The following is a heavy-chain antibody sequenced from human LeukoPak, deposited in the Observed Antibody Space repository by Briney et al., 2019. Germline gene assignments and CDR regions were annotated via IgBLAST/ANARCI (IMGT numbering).Heavy chain of an antibody. CDR1: GFTFSSYS. CDR2: ISISSSYI. D-gene: IGHD3-22*01. CDR3: ARKTYYYDSSGYYYAPFFDY. Sequence: GGSLRLSCAASGFTFSSYSMNWVRQAPGKGLEWVSSISISSSYIYYADSVKGRFTISRDNAKNSLYLQMNSLRAEDTAVYYCARKTYYYDSSGYYYAPFFDYWGQGTLVTVSS. V-gene: IGHV3-21*01. J-gene: IGHJ4*02.